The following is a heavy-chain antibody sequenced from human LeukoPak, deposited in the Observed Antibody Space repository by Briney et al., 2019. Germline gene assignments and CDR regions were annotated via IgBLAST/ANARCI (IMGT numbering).Heavy chain of an antibody. CDR2: ISGSGGST. CDR3: AKAVGRAALFKY. V-gene: IGHV3-23*01. Sequence: PGGSLRLSCVASGFTFSSYGMHWVRQAPGKGLEWVSAISGSGGSTYYADSVKGRFTISRDNSKNTLYLQMNSLRAEDTAVYYCAKAVGRAALFKYWGQGTLVTVSS. CDR1: GFTFSSYG. D-gene: IGHD6-6*01. J-gene: IGHJ4*02.